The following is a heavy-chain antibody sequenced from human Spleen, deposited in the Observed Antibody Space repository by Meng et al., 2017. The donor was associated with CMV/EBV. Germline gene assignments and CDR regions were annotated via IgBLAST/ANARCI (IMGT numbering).Heavy chain of an antibody. D-gene: IGHD2-2*02. CDR2: INPNSGGT. CDR3: ARHTIYAGGRLYDY. J-gene: IGHJ4*02. CDR1: GYTFTGYY. V-gene: IGHV1-2*02. Sequence: ASVKVSCKASGYTFTGYYMHWVRQAPGQGLEWMGWINPNSGGTNYAQKFQGRVTMTRDTSISTAYMELSRLRSDDTAIDFCARHTIYAGGRLYDYWGQGTLVTVSS.